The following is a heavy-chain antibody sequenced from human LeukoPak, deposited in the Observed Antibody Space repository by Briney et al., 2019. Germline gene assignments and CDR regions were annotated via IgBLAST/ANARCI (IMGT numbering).Heavy chain of an antibody. CDR2: ISAYNGNT. CDR1: GYTFTSYG. CDR3: ANSGWYSSSWYAFDI. V-gene: IGHV1-18*01. Sequence: ASVKVSCKASGYTFTSYGISWVRQAPGQGPEWMGWISAYNGNTNYAQKLQGRVTMTTDTSTSTAYMELRSLRSDDTAVYYCANSGWYSSSWYAFDIWGQGTMVTVSS. D-gene: IGHD6-13*01. J-gene: IGHJ3*02.